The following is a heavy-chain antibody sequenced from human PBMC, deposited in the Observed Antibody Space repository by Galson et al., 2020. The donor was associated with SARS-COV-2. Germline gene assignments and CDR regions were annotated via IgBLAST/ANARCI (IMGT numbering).Heavy chain of an antibody. CDR3: ARRVRVVVITSWYFDL. J-gene: IGHJ2*01. CDR1: GGSISSSSYY. CDR2: IYYSGST. Sequence: ETSETLSLTCTVSGGSISSSSYYWGWIRQPPGKGLEWIGSIYYSGSTYYNPSLKSRVTISVDTSKNQFSLKLSSVTAADTAVYYCARRVRVVVITSWYFDLWGRGTLVTVSS. D-gene: IGHD3-22*01. V-gene: IGHV4-39*01.